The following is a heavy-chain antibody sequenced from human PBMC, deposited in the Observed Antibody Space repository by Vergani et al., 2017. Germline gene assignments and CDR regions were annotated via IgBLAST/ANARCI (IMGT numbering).Heavy chain of an antibody. V-gene: IGHV4-30-4*08. Sequence: QLQLQESGPGLVKPSETLSLTCTVSGGSISSSSYYWGWIRQPRGKGLEWIGYIYYSGSTYYNPSLKSRVTISVDTSKNQFSLKLSSVTAADTAVYYCARVSYSVLPAAYFDYWGQGTLVTVSS. CDR3: ARVSYSVLPAAYFDY. CDR1: GGSISSSSYY. J-gene: IGHJ4*02. CDR2: IYYSGST. D-gene: IGHD2-2*01.